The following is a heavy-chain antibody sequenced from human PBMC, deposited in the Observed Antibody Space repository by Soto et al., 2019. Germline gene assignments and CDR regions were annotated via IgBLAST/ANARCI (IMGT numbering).Heavy chain of an antibody. J-gene: IGHJ4*02. D-gene: IGHD6-19*01. CDR1: GLSFSNYW. Sequence: EVQLAESGGGLVQPGGTLRLSCADSGLSFSNYWMSWVRQAPGKGLEWVANIKQDGSEMAYVDSVKGRLSISRDNPKNSLYLQMDSLRAEDTAVYYCARGVAVGGFYFTYWGQGTLVTVSS. CDR2: IKQDGSEM. V-gene: IGHV3-7*01. CDR3: ARGVAVGGFYFTY.